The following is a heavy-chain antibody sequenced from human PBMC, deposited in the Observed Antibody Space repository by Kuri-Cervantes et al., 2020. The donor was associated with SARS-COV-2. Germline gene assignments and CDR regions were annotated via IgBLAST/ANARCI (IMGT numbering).Heavy chain of an antibody. CDR1: GGSISSSSYY. Sequence: SETLSLTCTVSGGSISSSSYYWSWIRQPPGKGLEWIGEINHSGSTNYNPSLKSRVTISVDTSKNQFSLKLSSVTAADTAVYYCARGWAGITGTARMDVWGQGTTVTVSS. CDR2: INHSGST. D-gene: IGHD1-20*01. V-gene: IGHV4-39*07. CDR3: ARGWAGITGTARMDV. J-gene: IGHJ6*02.